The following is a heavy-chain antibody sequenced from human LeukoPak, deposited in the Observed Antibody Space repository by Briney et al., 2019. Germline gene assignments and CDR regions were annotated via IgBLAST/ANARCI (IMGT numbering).Heavy chain of an antibody. D-gene: IGHD4-23*01. J-gene: IGHJ4*02. CDR1: GGSISSCGYY. CDR3: ASTVVDYFDY. V-gene: IGHV4-31*03. CDR2: IYYSGST. Sequence: SETLSLTCTVSGGSISSCGYYWSWIRQHPGKGLEWIGYIYYSGSTYYNPSLKSRVTISVDTSKNQFSLKLSSVTAADTAVYYCASTVVDYFDYWGQGTLVTVSS.